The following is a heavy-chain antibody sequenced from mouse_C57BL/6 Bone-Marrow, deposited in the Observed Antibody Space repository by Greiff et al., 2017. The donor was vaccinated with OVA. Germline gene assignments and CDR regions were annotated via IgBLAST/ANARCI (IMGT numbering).Heavy chain of an antibody. CDR1: GYTFTSYW. J-gene: IGHJ4*01. V-gene: IGHV1-69*01. CDR2: IDPSDSYT. Sequence: QVQLQQPGAELVMPGASVKLSCKASGYTFTSYWMHWVKQRPGQGLEWIGEIDPSDSYTNYNQKFKGKSTLTVDKSSSTAYMQLSSLTSEDSAGYYRARNAMDYWGQGTSVTVSS. CDR3: ARNAMDY.